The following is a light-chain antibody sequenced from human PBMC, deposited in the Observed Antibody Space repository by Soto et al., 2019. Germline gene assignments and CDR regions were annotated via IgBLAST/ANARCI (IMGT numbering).Light chain of an antibody. Sequence: QSALTQPPSASGSPGQSVTISCTGTSSDVGRYNYVSWYQHHPGKDPKLMIYQVPQRPSGVPDRFSGSKSGNTASLTVSGLQAEDEADYYCTSYAGSNIPVFGTGTKRTVL. CDR2: QVP. V-gene: IGLV2-8*01. CDR3: TSYAGSNIPV. CDR1: SSDVGRYNY. J-gene: IGLJ1*01.